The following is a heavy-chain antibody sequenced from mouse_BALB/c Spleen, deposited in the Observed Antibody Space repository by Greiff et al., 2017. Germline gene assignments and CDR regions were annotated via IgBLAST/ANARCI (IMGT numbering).Heavy chain of an antibody. CDR3: AREGNYAGFAY. Sequence: EVKLQESGPELVKPGASVKISCKASGYTFTDYNMHWVKQSHGKSLEWIGYIYPYNGGTGYNQKFKSKATLTVDNSSSTAYMELRSLTSEDSAVYYCAREGNYAGFAYWGQGTLVTVSA. J-gene: IGHJ3*01. V-gene: IGHV1S29*02. CDR1: GYTFTDYN. CDR2: IYPYNGGT. D-gene: IGHD2-1*01.